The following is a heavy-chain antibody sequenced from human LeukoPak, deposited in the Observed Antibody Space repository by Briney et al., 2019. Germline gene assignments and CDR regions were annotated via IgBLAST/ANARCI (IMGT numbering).Heavy chain of an antibody. CDR1: GDSISNDNW. J-gene: IGHJ2*01. D-gene: IGHD6-19*01. Sequence: PSETLSLTCDVSGDSISNDNWWSWVRQPPNKGLEWIGQTHHSGRTRYNPSLESRVTMSIDTSKNKFSLKLSSVTAADTAVYYCAIHSSGWYWGYFDLWAVAPWSLSPQ. CDR2: THHSGRT. CDR3: AIHSSGWYWGYFDL. V-gene: IGHV4-4*02.